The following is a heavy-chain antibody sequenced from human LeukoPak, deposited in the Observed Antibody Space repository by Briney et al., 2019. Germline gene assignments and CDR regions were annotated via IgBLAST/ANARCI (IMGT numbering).Heavy chain of an antibody. D-gene: IGHD6-19*01. Sequence: GGSLRLSCAASGFTFSDYYMSWIRQAPGKGLEWVSYISSSGSTIYYADSVKGRFTISKDNAKNSLYLQMNSLRAEDTAVYYCARATTVAAGGYYYGMDVGGKGPTVTVSS. CDR1: GFTFSDYY. CDR2: ISSSGSTI. J-gene: IGHJ6*04. V-gene: IGHV3-11*01. CDR3: ARATTVAAGGYYYGMDV.